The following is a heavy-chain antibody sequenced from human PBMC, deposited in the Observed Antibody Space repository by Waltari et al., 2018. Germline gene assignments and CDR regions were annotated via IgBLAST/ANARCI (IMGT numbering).Heavy chain of an antibody. J-gene: IGHJ6*02. V-gene: IGHV7-4-1*02. Sequence: QVQLSHSGSELTEPGASVQVSCRPSGYTFTDCTINWVRQAPGQGLEWMGWINTKNGHPTYVQGFTGRFVFSLDTSVSTTYLQITGLKAEDTAVYFCARALLGLTNRLDVWGQGTTVTISS. CDR1: GYTFTDCT. D-gene: IGHD4-17*01. CDR3: ARALLGLTNRLDV. CDR2: INTKNGHP.